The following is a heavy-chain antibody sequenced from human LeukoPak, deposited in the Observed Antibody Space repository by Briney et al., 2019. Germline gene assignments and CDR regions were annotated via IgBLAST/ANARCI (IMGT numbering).Heavy chain of an antibody. CDR1: GYTFTSYG. J-gene: IGHJ4*02. Sequence: ASVNVSCEASGYTFTSYGISWVRQAPGQGLEWMGWISAYNSNTNYAQKLQGRVTMTTDTSTSTAYMELRSLRSDDTAVYYCARLLQTIVGATNFDYWRRGTLVTVSS. D-gene: IGHD1-26*01. CDR2: ISAYNSNT. V-gene: IGHV1-18*01. CDR3: ARLLQTIVGATNFDY.